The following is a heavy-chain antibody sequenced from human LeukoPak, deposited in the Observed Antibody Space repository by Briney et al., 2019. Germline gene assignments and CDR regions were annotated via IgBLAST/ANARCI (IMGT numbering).Heavy chain of an antibody. V-gene: IGHV4-34*01. CDR1: GGSFSGYY. J-gene: IGHJ4*02. CDR3: ARTLRGQNY. CDR2: INHSGST. Sequence: PSETLSLTCAVYGGSFSGYYWSWIRQPPGKGLEWIGEINHSGSTNYNPSLKSRVTISVDTSKNQFSLKLSSVTAADTAVYYCARTLRGQNYWGRGTLVTVSS. D-gene: IGHD4-17*01.